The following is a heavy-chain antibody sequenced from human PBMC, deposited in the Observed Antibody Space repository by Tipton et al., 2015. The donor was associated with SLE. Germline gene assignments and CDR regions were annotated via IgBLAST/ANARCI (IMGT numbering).Heavy chain of an antibody. CDR1: GSTMNNYY. V-gene: IGHV4-59*01. D-gene: IGHD3-9*01. CDR3: ARGKRHYDVLTGYYSKPHYFDF. Sequence: TLSLTCTVSGSTMNNYYWNWIRQTPGKGLEWIGNVYKNYNPSLESRVTISVDTSRNLFSLNLSSVTAADTAVYYCARGKRHYDVLTGYYSKPHYFDFWGQGTVVAVSP. CDR2: VYKN. J-gene: IGHJ4*02.